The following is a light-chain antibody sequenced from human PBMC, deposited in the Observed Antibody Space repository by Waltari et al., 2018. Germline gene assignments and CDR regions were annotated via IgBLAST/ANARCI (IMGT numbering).Light chain of an antibody. V-gene: IGKV4-1*01. CDR1: QSVLFNFNNKNY. CDR2: WAS. J-gene: IGKJ1*01. CDR3: QQYYSLPWA. Sequence: DIVMTQSPDSLAVSLVERATINCTSTQSVLFNFNNKNYLGWYQHKPGRPPKPLIYWASTRESGVPDRFSGSGSGTDFNLTISSLQAEDVAVYYCQQYYSLPWAFGQGTKVEIK.